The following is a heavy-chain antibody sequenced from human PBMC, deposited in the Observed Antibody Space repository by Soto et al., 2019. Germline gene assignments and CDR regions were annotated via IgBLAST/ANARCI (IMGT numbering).Heavy chain of an antibody. CDR2: IYYSGST. CDR1: GGSISSGGYY. V-gene: IGHV4-31*03. Sequence: QVQLQESGPGLVKPSQTLSLTCTVSGGSISSGGYYWSWIRQHTGKGLEWIGYIYYSGSTYYNPSLKGRVTISVDTSKNQFSLKLSSVTAADTAVYYCARGYSSSWYDDWGQGTLVTVSS. J-gene: IGHJ4*02. D-gene: IGHD6-13*01. CDR3: ARGYSSSWYDD.